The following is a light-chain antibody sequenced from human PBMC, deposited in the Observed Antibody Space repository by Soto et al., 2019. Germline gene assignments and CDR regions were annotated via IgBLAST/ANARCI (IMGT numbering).Light chain of an antibody. CDR3: QQYGGTAGSALYT. J-gene: IGKJ2*01. CDR2: GAS. V-gene: IGKV3-20*01. CDR1: QSISSSY. Sequence: EIVLTQSPGTLSLSPGKRATLSCRASQSISSSYLAWYQQKPGQAPSLLIYGASSRATGIPDRFSGSGSGKDFTRTICSLEPEDFAVYYWQQYGGTAGSALYTFSQGAKLEIK.